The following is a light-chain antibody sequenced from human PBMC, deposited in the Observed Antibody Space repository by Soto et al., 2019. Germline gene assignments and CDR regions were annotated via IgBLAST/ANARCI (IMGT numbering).Light chain of an antibody. CDR3: LQYGVLPYS. Sequence: IVLTQSPGTLSLSPGERATLSCRASQSITNNYLAWYQQKPGRAPRLLIYDASNRATGIPERFSGSGSGTDFSLTISRLEPEDFAVYYCLQYGVLPYSLGQGTKVDIK. V-gene: IGKV3-20*01. CDR2: DAS. J-gene: IGKJ2*03. CDR1: QSITNNY.